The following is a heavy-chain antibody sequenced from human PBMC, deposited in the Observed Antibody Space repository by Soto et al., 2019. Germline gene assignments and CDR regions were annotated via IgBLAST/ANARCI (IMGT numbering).Heavy chain of an antibody. CDR2: IYYSGST. CDR1: GGSISSGGYY. J-gene: IGHJ4*02. CDR3: ARDSGYYGSGSYYNVGGYFDY. Sequence: QVQLQESGPGLVKPSQTLSLTCTVSGGSISSGGYYWSWIRQHPGKGLEWIGYIYYSGSTYYNPSLKSRVTISVDTSKNQFSLKLSSVTAADTAVYYCARDSGYYGSGSYYNVGGYFDYWGQGTLVTVSS. V-gene: IGHV4-31*03. D-gene: IGHD3-10*01.